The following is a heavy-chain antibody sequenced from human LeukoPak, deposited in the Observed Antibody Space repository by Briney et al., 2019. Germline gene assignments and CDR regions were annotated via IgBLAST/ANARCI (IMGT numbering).Heavy chain of an antibody. Sequence: GGSLRLSCATSGFTFSDYYMSWVRQAPGKGREWVSAISGSGGSTYYADSVKGRFTISRDNAKNSLYLQMNSLRAEDTAVYYCATQRSDSSGYFFDYWGQGTLVTVSS. CDR1: GFTFSDYY. D-gene: IGHD3-22*01. J-gene: IGHJ4*02. CDR2: ISGSGGST. CDR3: ATQRSDSSGYFFDY. V-gene: IGHV3-11*04.